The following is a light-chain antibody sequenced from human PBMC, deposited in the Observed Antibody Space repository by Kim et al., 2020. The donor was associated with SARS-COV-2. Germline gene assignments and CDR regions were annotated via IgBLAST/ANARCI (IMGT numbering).Light chain of an antibody. Sequence: EIVMKQSPVTLSVSPGERGTLSCRASQSVGSNLAWYQQKPGQAPRLLMYAASTRAAGIPARFSGSGSGTEFTLTISSLQSEDFAVYYCLQYNNWPPGMLGQGTKV. CDR2: AAS. CDR3: LQYNNWPPGM. J-gene: IGKJ1*01. CDR1: QSVGSN. V-gene: IGKV3-15*01.